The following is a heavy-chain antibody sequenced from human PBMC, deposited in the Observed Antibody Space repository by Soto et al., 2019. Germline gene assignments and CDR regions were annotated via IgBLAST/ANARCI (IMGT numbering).Heavy chain of an antibody. Sequence: APVKVSLKASGYTLYTYCISWGRQAPRQRLEGVGWISAYNGNTNYAQKLQGRVTMTTDTSTSTAYMELRSLRSDDTAVYYCARITYYDFWSGYYSLRYYYGMDVWGQGTTVTVSS. V-gene: IGHV1-18*01. CDR3: ARITYYDFWSGYYSLRYYYGMDV. CDR1: GYTLYTYC. D-gene: IGHD3-3*01. CDR2: ISAYNGNT. J-gene: IGHJ6*02.